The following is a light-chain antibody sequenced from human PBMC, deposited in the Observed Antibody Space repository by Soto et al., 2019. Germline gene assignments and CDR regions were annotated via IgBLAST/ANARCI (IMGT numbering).Light chain of an antibody. CDR2: DAS. V-gene: IGKV3-20*01. CDR1: QSVSSSY. J-gene: IGKJ5*01. CDR3: QQYNNWPPIT. Sequence: ETVLTQSPGTLSLSPGERATLSCRASQSVSSSYLAWYQQKPGQAPRLLIYDASSRATGIPDRFSGSGSGTDFTLTISRLEPEDFAVYYCQQYNNWPPITFGQGTRLEIK.